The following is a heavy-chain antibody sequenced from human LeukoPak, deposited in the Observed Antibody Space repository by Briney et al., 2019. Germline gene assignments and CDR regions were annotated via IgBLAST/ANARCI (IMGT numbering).Heavy chain of an antibody. D-gene: IGHD3-3*01. CDR3: AENGDVGMVNLFNY. V-gene: IGHV3-23*01. J-gene: IGHJ4*02. CDR2: ISGSGGSK. CDR1: GFTFSSYA. Sequence: GGSLRLSCAASGFTFSSYAMSWVRQAPGKGLEWVSVISGSGGSKYYADSAKGRFTISRDNSKNTVYLQMNSLRADDTAVYFCAENGDVGMVNLFNYWGQGTLVTVSS.